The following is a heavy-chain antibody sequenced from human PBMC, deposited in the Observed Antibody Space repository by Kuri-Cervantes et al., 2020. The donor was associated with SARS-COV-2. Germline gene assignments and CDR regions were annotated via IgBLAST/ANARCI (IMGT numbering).Heavy chain of an antibody. CDR3: ASRIVVVPAAGPYFDY. CDR2: IYYSGST. Sequence: ESLKISCAASGFTFSDYYMSWIRQAPGKGLEWIGSIYYSGSTYYNPSLKSRVTISVDTSKNQFSLKLSSVTAADTAVYYCASRIVVVPAAGPYFDYWGQGTLVTVSS. J-gene: IGHJ4*02. V-gene: IGHV4-59*05. D-gene: IGHD2-2*01. CDR1: GFTFSDYY.